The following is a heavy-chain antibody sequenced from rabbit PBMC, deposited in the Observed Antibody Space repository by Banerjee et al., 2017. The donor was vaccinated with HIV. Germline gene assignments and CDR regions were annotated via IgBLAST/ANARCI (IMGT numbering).Heavy chain of an antibody. V-gene: IGHV1S45*01. J-gene: IGHJ6*01. CDR2: IDTASSGFS. CDR1: GFDLSVNLY. Sequence: QEQLEESGGGLVQPEGSLTLTCKASGFDLSVNLYMCWVRQAPGKGLEWIACIDTASSGFSYFASWAKGRFTISKTSSTTVTLQMTSLTAADTATYFCARDSGSSFSSYGMDLWGPGTLVTVS. D-gene: IGHD8-1*01. CDR3: ARDSGSSFSSYGMDL.